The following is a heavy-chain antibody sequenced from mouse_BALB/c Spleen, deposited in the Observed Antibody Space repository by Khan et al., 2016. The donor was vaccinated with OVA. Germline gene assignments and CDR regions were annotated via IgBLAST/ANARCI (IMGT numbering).Heavy chain of an antibody. CDR1: GFSLTNYG. CDR3: VRQHYDHYNRMDY. CDR2: IWSDGST. D-gene: IGHD1-1*01. Sequence: VQLHESGPGLVQPSQSLSITCTLSGFSLTNYGIHWVRQPPGKGLEWLVVIWSDGSTDYNSAFKSRLNINKDNSKNQVFLEMNSLQTDDTAMYFCVRQHYDHYNRMDYWGQGTLVTVS. J-gene: IGHJ4*01. V-gene: IGHV2-6-1*01.